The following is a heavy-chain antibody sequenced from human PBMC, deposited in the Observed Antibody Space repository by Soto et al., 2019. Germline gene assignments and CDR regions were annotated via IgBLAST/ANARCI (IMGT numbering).Heavy chain of an antibody. CDR1: GGTFSSYA. Sequence: QVQLVQSGAEVKKPGSSVKVSCKASGGTFSSYAISWVRQAPGQGLEWVGGIIPTFGTANYAQKFQGRVTITADESTSTAYMELSSLRSEDTAVYYCARGPDYGDYATYFDFGGQGTLVTVSS. CDR3: ARGPDYGDYATYFDF. D-gene: IGHD4-17*01. J-gene: IGHJ4*02. CDR2: IIPTFGTA. V-gene: IGHV1-69*01.